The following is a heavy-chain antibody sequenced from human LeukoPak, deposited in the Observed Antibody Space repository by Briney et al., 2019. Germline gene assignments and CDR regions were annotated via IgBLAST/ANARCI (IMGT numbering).Heavy chain of an antibody. J-gene: IGHJ4*02. Sequence: GGSLRLSCAASGFTFNIYAMTWVRQAPGKGVEGVSAISGSGGSTYYADSVKGRFTISRDNSKNTLYLQMNSLRAEDTAVYYCAKDRRWLVGFFDYWGQGTLVTVSS. CDR1: GFTFNIYA. CDR2: ISGSGGST. CDR3: AKDRRWLVGFFDY. V-gene: IGHV3-23*01. D-gene: IGHD1-26*01.